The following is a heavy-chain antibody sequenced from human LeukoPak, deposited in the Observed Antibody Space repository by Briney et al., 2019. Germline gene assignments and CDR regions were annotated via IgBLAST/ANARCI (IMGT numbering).Heavy chain of an antibody. CDR3: ASAYHGSYHWDS. D-gene: IGHD1-26*01. V-gene: IGHV5-51*01. Sequence: GESLKISCNGSGYRSTNYWMGWVRQMPGTGLEWMGIIHLIDSDTKYGPSFEGHVTISADNSINTAYMQWNSLKASDAATYYCASAYHGSYHWDSWGQGTLVTVSS. CDR1: GYRSTNYW. J-gene: IGHJ4*02. CDR2: IHLIDSDT.